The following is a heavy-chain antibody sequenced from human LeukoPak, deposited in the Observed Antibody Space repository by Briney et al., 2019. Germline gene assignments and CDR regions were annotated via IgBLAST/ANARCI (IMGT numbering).Heavy chain of an antibody. CDR1: GFTFSSYG. CDR2: ISSSSSYI. CDR3: ARDIAVAGGNFDY. V-gene: IGHV3-21*01. D-gene: IGHD6-19*01. J-gene: IGHJ4*02. Sequence: GGSLRLSCAASGFTFSSYGMNWVRQAPGKGLEWVSSISSSSSYIYYADSVKGRFTISRDNAKNSLYLQMNSLRAEDTAVYYCARDIAVAGGNFDYWGQGTLVTVSS.